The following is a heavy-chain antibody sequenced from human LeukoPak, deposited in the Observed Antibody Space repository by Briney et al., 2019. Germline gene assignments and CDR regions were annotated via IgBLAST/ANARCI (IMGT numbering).Heavy chain of an antibody. CDR2: IKQDGSQK. CDR3: ATTSVDY. V-gene: IGHV3-7*01. CDR1: GFTFITYW. Sequence: GGSLRLSCTASGFTFITYWMSWVRQAPGKGLQWVANIKQDGSQKYYVDSVKGRFTISRDNAKNSLYLQLNSLRAEDTAVYYCATTSVDYWGQGTLVTVSS. J-gene: IGHJ4*02.